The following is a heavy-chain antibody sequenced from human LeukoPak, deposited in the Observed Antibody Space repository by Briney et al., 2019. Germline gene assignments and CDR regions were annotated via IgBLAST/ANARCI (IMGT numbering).Heavy chain of an antibody. J-gene: IGHJ4*02. Sequence: TGGSLRLSCAASGFTFSNFWMHWVRQVPGKGLVWVSRIKADGSSTTYADSVKGRFTISRDNAKNSLYLQMNSLRAEDTAVYYCAREYCSGGTCYLPGYWGQGTLVTVSS. CDR3: AREYCSGGTCYLPGY. V-gene: IGHV3-74*01. CDR2: IKADGSST. CDR1: GFTFSNFW. D-gene: IGHD2-15*01.